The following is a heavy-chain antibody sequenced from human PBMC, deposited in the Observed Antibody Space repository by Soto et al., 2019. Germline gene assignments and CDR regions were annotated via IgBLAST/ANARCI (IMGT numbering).Heavy chain of an antibody. D-gene: IGHD6-6*01. CDR3: ARGRGEYSSSSGSNWFDP. Sequence: PSETLSLTCAVYGGSFSGYYWSWIRQPPGKGLEWIGEINHSGSTNYNPSLKSRVTISVDTSKNQFSLKLSSVTAADTAVYYCARGRGEYSSSSGSNWFDPWGQGTLVTAPQ. V-gene: IGHV4-34*01. CDR2: INHSGST. J-gene: IGHJ5*02. CDR1: GGSFSGYY.